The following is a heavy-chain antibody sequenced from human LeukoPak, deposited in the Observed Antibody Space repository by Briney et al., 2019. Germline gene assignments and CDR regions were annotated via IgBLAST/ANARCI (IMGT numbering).Heavy chain of an antibody. V-gene: IGHV4-61*01. CDR3: ARLPLIGYCSSTSCLPINYYYYGMDV. D-gene: IGHD2-2*01. CDR1: GGSLSSGSYY. J-gene: IGHJ6*04. CDR2: LYYSGST. Sequence: PSETLSLTCTVSGGSLSSGSYYWRWIRQPPGKGLEWIGYLYYSGSTNYNPSLKSRVTISVDTSKNQFSLKLISVTAADTAVYYCARLPLIGYCSSTSCLPINYYYYGMDVWGKGTTVTVSS.